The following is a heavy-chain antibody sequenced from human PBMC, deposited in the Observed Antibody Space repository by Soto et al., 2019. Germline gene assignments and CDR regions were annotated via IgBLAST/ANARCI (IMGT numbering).Heavy chain of an antibody. J-gene: IGHJ3*02. CDR1: GFTFTHSA. CDR2: VVVGSGNT. Sequence: ASVKVSCKASGFTFTHSAMQWVRQARGQSLEWIGWVVVGSGNTNYAPKFQERVTITWDMSTFTAYMELSSLRSEDTAVYYCAKDSILYCSGGSCDLYSYGIFDIWGQGTMVTVSS. V-gene: IGHV1-58*02. D-gene: IGHD2-15*01. CDR3: AKDSILYCSGGSCDLYSYGIFDI.